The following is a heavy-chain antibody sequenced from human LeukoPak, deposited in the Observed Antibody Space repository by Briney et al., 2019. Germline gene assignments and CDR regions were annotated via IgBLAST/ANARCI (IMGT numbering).Heavy chain of an antibody. CDR2: VSGYNGNT. J-gene: IGHJ4*02. CDR1: GYTFTSFG. V-gene: IGHV1-18*01. D-gene: IGHD1-7*01. Sequence: GASVKVSCKASGYTFTSFGFSWVRQAPGQGLEWMGWVSGYNGNTNYAQKLQGRVTMTTDTSTSTAYVDLRSLTSDDTAVYYCAGGGEYNWNYGDYWGQGTLVTVSS. CDR3: AGGGEYNWNYGDY.